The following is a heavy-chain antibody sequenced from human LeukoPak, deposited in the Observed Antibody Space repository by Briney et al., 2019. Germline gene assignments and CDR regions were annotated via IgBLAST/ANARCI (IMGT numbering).Heavy chain of an antibody. CDR2: ISWNSGSI. D-gene: IGHD3-9*01. CDR1: GFTFDDYA. J-gene: IGHJ4*02. CDR3: AEDISYDSLTGYPVY. Sequence: GGSLRLPCGASGFTFDDYAMHWVRQAPGKGLEGVSGISWNSGSIGYADSLKGRFTISRDKANTSVYLQMNSLRAEDTALYYCAEDISYDSLTGYPVYWGQGTLGTVSS. V-gene: IGHV3-9*01.